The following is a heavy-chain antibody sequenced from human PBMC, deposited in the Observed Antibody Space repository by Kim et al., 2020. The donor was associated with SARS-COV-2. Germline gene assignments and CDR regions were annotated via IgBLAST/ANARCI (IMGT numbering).Heavy chain of an antibody. J-gene: IGHJ1*01. CDR1: GGSISSSNYY. Sequence: SETLSLTCTVSGGSISSSNYYWGWIRQPPGKGLEWIGTIYNSGSTYYNPSLESRVTISVDTSKNQFSLRLSSVTAADTAVYFCARMYYDILTGFEYFQHWGQGSLVTVSS. V-gene: IGHV4-39*07. D-gene: IGHD3-9*01. CDR2: IYNSGST. CDR3: ARMYYDILTGFEYFQH.